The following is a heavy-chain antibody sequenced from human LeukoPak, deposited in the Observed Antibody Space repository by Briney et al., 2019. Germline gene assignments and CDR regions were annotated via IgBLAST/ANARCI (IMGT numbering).Heavy chain of an antibody. CDR3: ARVKRYYDSSGYYLAFFDY. Sequence: GGSLGLSCAASGFTFSSYSMNWVRQAPGKGLEWVSSISSSSSYIYYADSVKGRFTISRDNAKNSLYLQMNSLRAEDTAVYYCARVKRYYDSSGYYLAFFDYWGQGTLVTVSS. CDR2: ISSSSSYI. J-gene: IGHJ4*02. V-gene: IGHV3-21*01. D-gene: IGHD3-22*01. CDR1: GFTFSSYS.